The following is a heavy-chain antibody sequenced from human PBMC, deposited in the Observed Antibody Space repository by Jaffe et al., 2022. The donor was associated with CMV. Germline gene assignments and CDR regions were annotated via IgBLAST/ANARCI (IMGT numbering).Heavy chain of an antibody. J-gene: IGHJ6*03. Sequence: EVQLVESGGGLVKPGGSLRLSCAASGFTFSSYSMNWVRQAPGKGLEWVSSISSSSSYIYYADSVKGRFTISRDNAKNSLYLQMNSLRAEDTAVYYCARPFGYCSGGSCYSGSYYYYYMDVWGKGTTVTVSS. CDR3: ARPFGYCSGGSCYSGSYYYYYMDV. D-gene: IGHD2-15*01. CDR1: GFTFSSYS. V-gene: IGHV3-21*01. CDR2: ISSSSSYI.